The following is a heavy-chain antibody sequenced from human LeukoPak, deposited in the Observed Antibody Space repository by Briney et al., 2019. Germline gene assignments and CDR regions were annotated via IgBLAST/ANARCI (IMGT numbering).Heavy chain of an antibody. Sequence: SETLSLTCAVSGGSISSSNWWSWVRQPPGKGLEWIGEIYHSGSTNYNPSLKSRVTISVDKSKNKFSLKLNSVTAADTAAYYCARADVGAIRPSSFDYWGQGTLVTASS. CDR1: GGSISSSNW. CDR3: ARADVGAIRPSSFDY. CDR2: IYHSGST. V-gene: IGHV4-4*02. J-gene: IGHJ4*02. D-gene: IGHD1-26*01.